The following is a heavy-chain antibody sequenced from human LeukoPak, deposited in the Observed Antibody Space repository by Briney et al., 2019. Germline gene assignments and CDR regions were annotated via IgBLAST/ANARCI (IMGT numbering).Heavy chain of an antibody. Sequence: GESLKISFKASGYSFSNYWIAWGRQMPGKGLEWMGILYPGDSDTRYSPSFQGQVTISADKSINTSYLQWSSLKASDTAIYYCAKGRQQLASLTWFDPWGQGTLVTVSS. V-gene: IGHV5-51*01. CDR1: GYSFSNYW. CDR2: LYPGDSDT. J-gene: IGHJ5*02. CDR3: AKGRQQLASLTWFDP. D-gene: IGHD6-13*01.